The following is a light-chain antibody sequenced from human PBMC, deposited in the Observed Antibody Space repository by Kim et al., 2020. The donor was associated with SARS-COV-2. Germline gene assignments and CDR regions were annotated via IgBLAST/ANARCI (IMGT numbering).Light chain of an antibody. V-gene: IGKV3-20*01. CDR3: QQYDRSPPYT. CDR2: GAS. Sequence: PGERATLSCRASQSVRSNYLAWYQQKVGQAPRLLIYGASSRATGVPDRFSGSGSETDFTLTITRLEPEDFAVYYCQQYDRSPPYTFGQGTKLEI. CDR1: QSVRSNY. J-gene: IGKJ2*01.